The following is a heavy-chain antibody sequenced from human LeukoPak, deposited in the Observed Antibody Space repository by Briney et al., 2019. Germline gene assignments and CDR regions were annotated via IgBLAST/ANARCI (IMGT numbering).Heavy chain of an antibody. D-gene: IGHD6-19*01. CDR1: GDSVSSNSAT. Sequence: SQTLSLTCAISGDSVSSNSATWNRIRQSPSRGLEWLGRTYYRSKWFNDYALSVKSRMTIRPDTSKNQFSLQLNSVIPEDTAVYYCARDTVAGNYFDYWGQGTLVTVSS. CDR2: TYYRSKWFN. CDR3: ARDTVAGNYFDY. J-gene: IGHJ4*02. V-gene: IGHV6-1*01.